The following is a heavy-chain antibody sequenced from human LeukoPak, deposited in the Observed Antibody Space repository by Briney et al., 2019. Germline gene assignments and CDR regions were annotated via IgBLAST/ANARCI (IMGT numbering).Heavy chain of an antibody. Sequence: GGSLRLSCAASGFTFSSYEMNWVRQAPGKGLEWVSYISSSGSTIYYADSVKGRFTISRDNAKNSLYLQMNSLRAEDTALYYCARTGGSSSWFYYYYMDVWGKGTTVTVSS. CDR1: GFTFSSYE. D-gene: IGHD6-13*01. J-gene: IGHJ6*03. CDR2: ISSSGSTI. V-gene: IGHV3-48*03. CDR3: ARTGGSSSWFYYYYMDV.